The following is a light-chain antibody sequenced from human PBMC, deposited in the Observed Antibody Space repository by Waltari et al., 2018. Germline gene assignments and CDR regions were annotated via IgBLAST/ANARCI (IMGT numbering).Light chain of an antibody. CDR3: CSYGGRGTYTWM. V-gene: IGLV2-23*02. J-gene: IGLJ3*02. CDR1: SSDVGLYNL. Sequence: QSALTQPASVSGSPGQSITISCSGTSSDVGLYNLVSWYQQHRGKAPKLIIYDVYRRPSGVSIRFSGSKSGNTASLTISGLQAEDEADYYCCSYGGRGTYTWMFGGGTKLTVL. CDR2: DVY.